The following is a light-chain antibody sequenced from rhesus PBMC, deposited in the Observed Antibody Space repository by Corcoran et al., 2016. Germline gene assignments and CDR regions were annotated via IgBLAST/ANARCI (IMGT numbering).Light chain of an antibody. CDR1: QSVSSY. V-gene: IGKV3-24*04. J-gene: IGKJ2*01. CDR3: LQSSNWPQYS. Sequence: EIVMTQSPATWALSPGERATLSCRASQSVSSYFAWSQQTPGQAPRLPIYGASSRATGIPDRFSGSGSGTEFTLTISSLEPEDVGVYFCLQSSNWPQYSFGQGTKVEI. CDR2: GAS.